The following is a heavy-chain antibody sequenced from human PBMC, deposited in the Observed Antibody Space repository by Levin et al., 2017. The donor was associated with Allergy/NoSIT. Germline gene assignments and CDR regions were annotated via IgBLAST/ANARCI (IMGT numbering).Heavy chain of an antibody. CDR3: ARDLNGDYGRY. CDR2: ISSRSDYI. Sequence: GGSLRLSCAASGFAFSSYTMNWARQAPGKGLEWVSSISSRSDYIYYADSVKGRFTISRVNAKNSLYLEMKSLRAEDTAVYYCARDLNGDYGRYWGQGTLVTVSS. V-gene: IGHV3-21*01. J-gene: IGHJ4*02. D-gene: IGHD4-17*01. CDR1: GFAFSSYT.